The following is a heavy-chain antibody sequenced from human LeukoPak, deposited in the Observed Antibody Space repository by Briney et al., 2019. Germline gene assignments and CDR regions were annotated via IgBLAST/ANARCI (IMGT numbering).Heavy chain of an antibody. CDR2: IYYSGST. Sequence: SETLSLTCTVSGGSISSSTYYWGWIRQPPGKGLEWIGTIYYSGSTYYNPPLKSRVTISVDTSKNQFSLKLTSVTAADTAVYYCARLYLLWFGEEGSNAFDIWGQGTMVTVSS. D-gene: IGHD3-10*01. V-gene: IGHV4-39*01. CDR1: GGSISSSTYY. CDR3: ARLYLLWFGEEGSNAFDI. J-gene: IGHJ3*02.